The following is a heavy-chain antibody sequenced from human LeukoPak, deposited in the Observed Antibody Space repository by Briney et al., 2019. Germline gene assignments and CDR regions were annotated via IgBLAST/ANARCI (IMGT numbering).Heavy chain of an antibody. D-gene: IGHD3-16*01. V-gene: IGHV3-53*01. CDR3: ARGGRYAYFLDY. Sequence: GGSLRLSCAASGLTVSSNYMTWVRQAPGKGLEWVSVIYSGGTTYYADSVKGRFTISRDNSKNTLYLQVNSLRAEDTAVYYCARGGRYAYFLDYWGQGTLVTVSS. J-gene: IGHJ4*02. CDR1: GLTVSSNY. CDR2: IYSGGTT.